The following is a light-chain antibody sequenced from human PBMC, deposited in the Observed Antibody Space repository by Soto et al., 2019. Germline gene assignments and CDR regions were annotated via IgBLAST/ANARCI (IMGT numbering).Light chain of an antibody. V-gene: IGLV2-14*01. CDR1: SSDVGGYSY. J-gene: IGLJ3*02. CDR3: SSYTSSSTRV. CDR2: EVS. Sequence: QSALTQPASVSGSPGQSITISCTGTSSDVGGYSYVSWYQQHPGKAPKLMIYEVSNRPSGVSNRFSGSKSGNTASLTISGLQAEDDADYYCSSYTSSSTRVFGGGTKLTVL.